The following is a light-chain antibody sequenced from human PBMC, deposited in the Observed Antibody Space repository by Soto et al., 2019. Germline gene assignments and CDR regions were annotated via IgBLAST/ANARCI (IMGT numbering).Light chain of an antibody. Sequence: DIQMTQSPSTLSGSVGDRVTITCRARQTMSGWLAWYKQKPGKAPKLLSYKGSSLKRGFPSRLSGSGSGTNFTVTISSLQPDDFETSYGEHYNCYSDAFGEGTKVDLK. V-gene: IGKV1-5*03. J-gene: IGKJ1*01. CDR2: KGS. CDR3: EHYNCYSDA. CDR1: QTMSGW.